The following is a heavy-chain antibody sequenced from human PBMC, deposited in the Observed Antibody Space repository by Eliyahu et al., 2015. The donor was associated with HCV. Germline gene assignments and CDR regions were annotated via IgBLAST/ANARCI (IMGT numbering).Heavy chain of an antibody. CDR2: ISSSSSYX. Sequence: EVQLVESGGGLVKPGGSLRLXCAASGFTXXSYSMXWVRXAXGKGLEWVSSISSSSSYXYYADSVKGRFTISRDNAKNSLYLQMNSLRAEDTAVYYCARVKSPQGDNWFDPWGQGTLVTVSS. CDR1: GFTXXSYS. J-gene: IGHJ5*02. CDR3: ARVKSPQGDNWFDP. V-gene: IGHV3-21*01.